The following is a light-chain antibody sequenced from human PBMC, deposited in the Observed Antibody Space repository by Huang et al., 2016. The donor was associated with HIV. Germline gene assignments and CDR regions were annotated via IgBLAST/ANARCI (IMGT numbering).Light chain of an antibody. CDR3: QQYYSTPYT. CDR1: QSVLYSSNNKNY. Sequence: DLVLTQSPASLAVSLGERATINCKSSQSVLYSSNNKNYLAWYQQKPGQPPKLLIYCASTRESGVPDRFSGSGSGTDFTLTISSLQAEDVAVYYCQQYYSTPYTFGQGTKLEIK. V-gene: IGKV4-1*01. CDR2: CAS. J-gene: IGKJ2*01.